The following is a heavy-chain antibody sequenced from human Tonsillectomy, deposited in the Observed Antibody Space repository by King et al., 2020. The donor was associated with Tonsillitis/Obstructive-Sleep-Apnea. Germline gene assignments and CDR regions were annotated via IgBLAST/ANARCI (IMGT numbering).Heavy chain of an antibody. J-gene: IGHJ4*02. D-gene: IGHD2-2*01. CDR2: ISGSGGST. V-gene: IGHV3-23*04. CDR1: GFTFSSYA. Sequence: VQLVESGGGLVQSGGSLRLSCAASGFTFSSYALSWVRQATGRGLEWVSGISGSGGSTYYADSVKGRFTISRDNSKNTLYLQMKSLRAVDTAVYYCAKARTDKIPAAMGYWGQGTLVTVSS. CDR3: AKARTDKIPAAMGY.